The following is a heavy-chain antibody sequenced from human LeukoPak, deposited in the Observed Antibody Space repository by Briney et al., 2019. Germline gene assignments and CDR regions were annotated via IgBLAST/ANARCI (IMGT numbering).Heavy chain of an antibody. J-gene: IGHJ6*02. CDR2: MNPNSGNT. CDR3: AKRGHFYDSSTDLYYYYGLDV. CDR1: GYTFTSYD. V-gene: IGHV1-8*01. Sequence: ASVKVSCKASGYTFTSYDINWVRQATGQGLEWMGWMNPNSGNTGYAQKFQGRVTMTRNTSISTAYMELSSLRSEDTAVYYCAKRGHFYDSSTDLYYYYGLDVWGQGTTVTVSS. D-gene: IGHD3-22*01.